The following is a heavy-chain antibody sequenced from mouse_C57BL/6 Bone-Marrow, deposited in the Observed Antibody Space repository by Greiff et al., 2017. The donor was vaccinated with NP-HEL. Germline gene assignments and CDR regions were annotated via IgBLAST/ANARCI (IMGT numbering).Heavy chain of an antibody. Sequence: EVKLMESGGGLVKPGGSLKLSCAASGFTFSDYGMHWVRQAPEKGLEWVAYISSGSSTIYSADTVKGRFTISRDNAKNNLFLQMTSLRSEDTAMYYCARDYYGSSYEWFAYWGQGTLVTVSA. CDR3: ARDYYGSSYEWFAY. J-gene: IGHJ3*01. CDR1: GFTFSDYG. CDR2: ISSGSSTI. D-gene: IGHD1-1*01. V-gene: IGHV5-17*01.